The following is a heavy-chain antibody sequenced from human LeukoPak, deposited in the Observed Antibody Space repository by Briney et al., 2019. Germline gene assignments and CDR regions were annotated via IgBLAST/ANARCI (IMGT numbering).Heavy chain of an antibody. Sequence: GGSLRLSCAASGFTVSSNYMSWVRQAPGKGLEWVSVLYSGGSTCYADSVKGRFTISRDNSKNTVYLQMNSLRGEDTAVFYCARDKGTFAFDIWGQGTMVTVSS. V-gene: IGHV3-53*01. J-gene: IGHJ3*02. CDR2: LYSGGST. CDR1: GFTVSSNY. CDR3: ARDKGTFAFDI. D-gene: IGHD3-10*01.